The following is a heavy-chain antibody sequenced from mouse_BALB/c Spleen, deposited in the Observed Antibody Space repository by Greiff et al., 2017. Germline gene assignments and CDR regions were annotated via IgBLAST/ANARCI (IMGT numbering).Heavy chain of an antibody. Sequence: VQLQQSGPDLVKPSQSLSLTCTVTGYSITSGYSWHWIRQFPGNKLEWMGYIHYSGSTNYNPSLKSRISITRDTSKNQFFLQLNSVTTEDTTTYYCAGSNSPYGEDEETWFAYWGQGTPVTVSA. J-gene: IGHJ3*01. D-gene: IGHD2-13*01. CDR1: GYSITSGYS. V-gene: IGHV3-1*02. CDR3: AGSNSPYGEDEETWFAY. CDR2: IHYSGST.